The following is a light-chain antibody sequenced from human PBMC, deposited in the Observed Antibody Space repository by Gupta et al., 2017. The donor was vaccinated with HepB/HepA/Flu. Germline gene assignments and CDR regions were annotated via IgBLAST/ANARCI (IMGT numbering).Light chain of an antibody. Sequence: QSVLNQTPSASGTPGQRVTISCSGSNSNIGRNAVNWYQQFPGTAPKLLVYSNNRRPSGVSDRFSGSKSDTSASLAISGLQSDHEADYYCAAWDDSLNGMVFGGGTKLTVL. CDR1: NSNIGRNA. CDR3: AAWDDSLNGMV. V-gene: IGLV1-44*01. J-gene: IGLJ2*01. CDR2: SNN.